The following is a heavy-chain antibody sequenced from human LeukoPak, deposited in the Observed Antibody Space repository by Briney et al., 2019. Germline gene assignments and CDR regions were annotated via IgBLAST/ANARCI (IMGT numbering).Heavy chain of an antibody. CDR1: GDSVSSNSAA. J-gene: IGHJ6*03. CDR2: TYYRSKLYN. V-gene: IGHV6-1*01. Sequence: SQTLSLTCAISGDSVSSNSAAWNWIRQSPSRGLEWLGRTYYRSKLYNDYAVSVKSLITINPDTSKNQFSLQLNSVTPEDTAVYYCAREGLIAARRGGDYYYYMDVWGKGTTVTVSS. D-gene: IGHD6-6*01. CDR3: AREGLIAARRGGDYYYYMDV.